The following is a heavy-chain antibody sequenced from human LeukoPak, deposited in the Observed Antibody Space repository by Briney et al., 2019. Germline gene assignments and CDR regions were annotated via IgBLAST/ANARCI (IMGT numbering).Heavy chain of an antibody. CDR2: IRGDSTET. CDR1: GFTFSSYS. J-gene: IGHJ4*02. V-gene: IGHV3-21*01. Sequence: GGSLRLSCEGSGFTFSSYSMIWVRQAPGKGLEWVSSIRGDSTETRLADSLMGRFTISRDNAKKSLYLQMNSLRAEDTAVYYCARGHFGVVLDYWGQGTLVTVSS. D-gene: IGHD3-3*01. CDR3: ARGHFGVVLDY.